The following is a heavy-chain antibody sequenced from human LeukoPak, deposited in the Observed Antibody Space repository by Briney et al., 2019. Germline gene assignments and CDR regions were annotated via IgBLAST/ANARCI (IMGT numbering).Heavy chain of an antibody. J-gene: IGHJ5*02. CDR2: ISGSGGST. Sequence: GGSLRLSCAASGFTFSSYAMSWVRQAPGKGLEWVSAISGSGGSTYYADSVEGRFTISRDNSKNTLYLQMNSLRAEDTAVYYCAKGHILLWFVAWGQGTLVTVSS. V-gene: IGHV3-23*01. D-gene: IGHD3-10*01. CDR3: AKGHILLWFVA. CDR1: GFTFSSYA.